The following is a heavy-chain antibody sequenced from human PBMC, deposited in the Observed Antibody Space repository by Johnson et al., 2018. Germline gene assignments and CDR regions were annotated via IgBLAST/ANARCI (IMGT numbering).Heavy chain of an antibody. J-gene: IGHJ5*02. V-gene: IGHV3-23*04. CDR2: ISGSGGST. Sequence: VQLVESGGGLVQPGGSLRLSCAASGFTFSSYAMSWVRQAPGKGLEWVSAISGSGGSTYYADSVKGRFTISRDNSKNTLYRQMNSLRAEDKAVYYCAKGRGAVTTYGDWFDPWGQGTLVTVSS. CDR3: AKGRGAVTTYGDWFDP. CDR1: GFTFSSYA. D-gene: IGHD4-17*01.